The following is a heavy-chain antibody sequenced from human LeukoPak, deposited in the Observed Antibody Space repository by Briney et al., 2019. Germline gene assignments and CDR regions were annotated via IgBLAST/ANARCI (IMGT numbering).Heavy chain of an antibody. D-gene: IGHD1-26*01. Sequence: PRASVTVSCKASGGTFSSYAISWVRQAPGQGLEWMGGIIPIFGTANYAQKFQGRVTITADESTSTAYMELSSLRSEDTAVYYCARGMAQGGATPNWGQGTLVTVSS. CDR2: IIPIFGTA. J-gene: IGHJ4*02. CDR3: ARGMAQGGATPN. CDR1: GGTFSSYA. V-gene: IGHV1-69*13.